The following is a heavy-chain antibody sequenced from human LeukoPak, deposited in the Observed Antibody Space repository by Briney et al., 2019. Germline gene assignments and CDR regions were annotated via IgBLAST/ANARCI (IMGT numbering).Heavy chain of an antibody. CDR3: ARDGSNYFYAY. CDR2: IYYSGST. CDR1: GGSISSSSYY. D-gene: IGHD4-11*01. Sequence: PSETLSLTCTVSGGSISSSSYYWGWIRQPPGKGLEWIGSIYYSGSTYYNPSLKSRVTISVDTSKNQFSLKLSSVTAADTAVYYCARDGSNYFYAYWGQGTLVTVSS. J-gene: IGHJ4*02. V-gene: IGHV4-39*07.